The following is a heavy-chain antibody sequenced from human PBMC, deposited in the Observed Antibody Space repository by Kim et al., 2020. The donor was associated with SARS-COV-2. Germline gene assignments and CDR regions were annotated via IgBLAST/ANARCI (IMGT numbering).Heavy chain of an antibody. Sequence: ASVKVSCKASGYTFTGYYMHWVRQAPGQGLEWMGWINPNSGGTNYAQKFQGWVTMNRDTSISTAYMELSRLRSDDTAVYYCARGADTAMALSGMDVWGQGTTVTVSS. D-gene: IGHD5-18*01. J-gene: IGHJ6*02. CDR2: INPNSGGT. CDR3: ARGADTAMALSGMDV. V-gene: IGHV1-2*04. CDR1: GYTFTGYY.